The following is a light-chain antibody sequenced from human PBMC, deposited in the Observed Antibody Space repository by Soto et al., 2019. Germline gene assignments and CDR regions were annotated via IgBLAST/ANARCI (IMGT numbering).Light chain of an antibody. Sequence: QSVLTQPASVSGSPGQSITISCTGTNSNYNLVSWYQQHPGKAPKLMIYEDIKRPSGISNRFSGSKSGNTASLTISGLQADDEAYYYCLSYAGLHTSWVFGGGTKVTVL. V-gene: IGLV2-23*01. CDR2: EDI. CDR1: NSNYNL. J-gene: IGLJ3*02. CDR3: LSYAGLHTSWV.